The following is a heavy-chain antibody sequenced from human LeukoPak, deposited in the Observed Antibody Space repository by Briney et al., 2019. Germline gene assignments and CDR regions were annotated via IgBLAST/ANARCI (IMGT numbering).Heavy chain of an antibody. CDR3: ARGRNFWSGYLIHMDV. CDR1: GCSLSSGSYY. V-gene: IGHV4-61*02. Sequence: SETLSLTCTVSGCSLSSGSYYWSWIRQPAGKGREWSGRIYTSGSTNDNPSLKRRVTISVDTSQHQFSLKLSSVTAADTAVYYCARGRNFWSGYLIHMDVWGKGTTVTVSS. J-gene: IGHJ6*03. D-gene: IGHD3-3*01. CDR2: IYTSGST.